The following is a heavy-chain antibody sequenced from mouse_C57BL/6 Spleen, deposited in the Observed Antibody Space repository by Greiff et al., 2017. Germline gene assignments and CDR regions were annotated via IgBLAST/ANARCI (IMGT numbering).Heavy chain of an antibody. J-gene: IGHJ3*01. CDR1: GYTFTSYG. Sequence: VQLQQSGAELARPGASVKLSCTASGYTFTSYGIRWVQQRTGQGLEWIGEIYPRSGNTYYTEKFKGKATLTADKSSSTAYMKLRSLTAEDSAVFFCARSGSNYVLAYWGQGTLVTVSA. D-gene: IGHD2-5*01. CDR3: ARSGSNYVLAY. CDR2: IYPRSGNT. V-gene: IGHV1-81*01.